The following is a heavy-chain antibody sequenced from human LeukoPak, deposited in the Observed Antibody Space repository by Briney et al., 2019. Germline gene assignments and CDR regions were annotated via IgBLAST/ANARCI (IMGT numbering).Heavy chain of an antibody. Sequence: SETLSLTCTVSGGSTSSSSFYWGWIRQPPGKGLEWIGSIYYSGSTYYNPSLKSRVTISVDTSKNQFSLKLSSVTAADTAVYYCARRLTMVRGIISFAYFDYWGQGTLVTVSS. D-gene: IGHD3-10*01. J-gene: IGHJ4*02. CDR3: ARRLTMVRGIISFAYFDY. V-gene: IGHV4-39*01. CDR1: GGSTSSSSFY. CDR2: IYYSGST.